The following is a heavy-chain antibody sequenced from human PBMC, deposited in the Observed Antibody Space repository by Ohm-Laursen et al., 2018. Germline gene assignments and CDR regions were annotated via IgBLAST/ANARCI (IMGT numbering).Heavy chain of an antibody. J-gene: IGHJ6*02. V-gene: IGHV3-30*18. CDR1: GFTFSSYG. D-gene: IGHD4/OR15-4a*01. Sequence: SLRLSCTASGFTFSSYGMHWVRQAPGKGLEWMAGISKDGSNTYYGHSVEGRFTISRDNSMNTSYLQMNSLRPEDTAVYYCAKDIRTMAGRDVWGQGTTVTVSS. CDR2: ISKDGSNT. CDR3: AKDIRTMAGRDV.